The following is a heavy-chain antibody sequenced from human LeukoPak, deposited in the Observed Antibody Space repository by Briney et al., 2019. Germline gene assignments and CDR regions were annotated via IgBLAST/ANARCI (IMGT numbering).Heavy chain of an antibody. CDR3: ARDRYGDENY. Sequence: GGSLRLSCAAYGFTFSRYEMNWVRQAPGKGLEWVSYISSSGSTIYYADSVKGRFTISRDNAKKSLYLQMNSLRAEDTAVYYCARDRYGDENYWGQGTLVTVSS. CDR2: ISSSGSTI. J-gene: IGHJ4*02. D-gene: IGHD4-17*01. V-gene: IGHV3-48*03. CDR1: GFTFSRYE.